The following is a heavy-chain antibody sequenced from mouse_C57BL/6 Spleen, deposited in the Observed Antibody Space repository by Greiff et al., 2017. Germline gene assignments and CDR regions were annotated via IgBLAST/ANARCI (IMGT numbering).Heavy chain of an antibody. Sequence: QVQLQQPGAELVMPGASVKLSCKASGYTFTSYWMHWVKQRPGQGLEWIGEIDPSDSYTNYNQKFKGKSTLTVDKSSSTAYMQLSSLTSEDSAVYYCARASSGYAFDYCGQGTTLTVSS. V-gene: IGHV1-69*01. CDR2: IDPSDSYT. D-gene: IGHD3-2*02. CDR3: ARASSGYAFDY. CDR1: GYTFTSYW. J-gene: IGHJ2*01.